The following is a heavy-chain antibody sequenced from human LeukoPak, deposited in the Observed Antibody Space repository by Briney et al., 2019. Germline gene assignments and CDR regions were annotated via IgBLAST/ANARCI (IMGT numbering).Heavy chain of an antibody. J-gene: IGHJ6*04. CDR2: ISYDGGNK. CDR3: ARSYTNYYDSSGYYYNYGMDV. D-gene: IGHD3-22*01. Sequence: GRSLRLSCAASRFTFSNYAMHWVRQAPGKGLEGVAVISYDGGNKYYADSVKGRFTISRDNSRNTVYMEMNSLRAEDTAVYYCARSYTNYYDSSGYYYNYGMDVWGEGTTVTVSP. V-gene: IGHV3-30-3*01. CDR1: RFTFSNYA.